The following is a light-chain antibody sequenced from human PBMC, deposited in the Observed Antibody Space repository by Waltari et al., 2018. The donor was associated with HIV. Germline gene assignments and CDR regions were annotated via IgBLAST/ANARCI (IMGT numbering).Light chain of an antibody. Sequence: QLVLTQSPSASASLGASVKLTCTLSSGHSRYAIAWHQQQPEKGPRFLMRLNGDGRIITGDGIPDRFSGSSSGTERYLTISSLQSDDEADYYCQTWGTGFLVFGGGTKLTVL. J-gene: IGLJ2*01. CDR1: SGHSRYA. V-gene: IGLV4-69*01. CDR2: LNGDGRI. CDR3: QTWGTGFLV.